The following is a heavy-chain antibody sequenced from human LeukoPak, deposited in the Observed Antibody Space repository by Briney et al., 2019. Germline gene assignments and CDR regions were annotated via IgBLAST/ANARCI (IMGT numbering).Heavy chain of an antibody. CDR3: ARHWGTTVTTIDY. J-gene: IGHJ4*02. Sequence: PSETLSLTCTVSGGSISSSSYYWGWIRQPPGEGLEWIGSIYYSGSTYYNPSLKSRVTISVDTSKNQFSLKLSSVTAADTAVCYCARHWGTTVTTIDYWGQGTLVTVSS. V-gene: IGHV4-39*01. CDR1: GGSISSSSYY. CDR2: IYYSGST. D-gene: IGHD4-17*01.